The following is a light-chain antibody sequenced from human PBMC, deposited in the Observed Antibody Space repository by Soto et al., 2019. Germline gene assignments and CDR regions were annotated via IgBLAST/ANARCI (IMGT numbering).Light chain of an antibody. Sequence: DIQITQSPSSLSSSVRERFTITCGASQTISSWLAWYQQKPGKAPKLLIYKASTLKSGVPSRFSGSGSGTEFTLTISSLQPDDFATYYCQHYNSYSEAFGQGTKVDNK. J-gene: IGKJ1*01. CDR3: QHYNSYSEA. CDR1: QTISSW. V-gene: IGKV1-5*03. CDR2: KAS.